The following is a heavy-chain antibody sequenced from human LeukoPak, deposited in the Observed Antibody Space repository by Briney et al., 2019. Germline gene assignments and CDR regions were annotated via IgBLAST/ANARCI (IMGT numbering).Heavy chain of an antibody. Sequence: PSETLSLTCTVSGGSISSYYWSWIRQPPGKGLEWIGYIYYSGSTNYNPSLKSRVTISVDTSKNQFSLKLSSVTAADTAVYYCARSLGYCSGGSCYPFDYWGQGTLVTVSS. CDR1: GGSISSYY. CDR3: ARSLGYCSGGSCYPFDY. V-gene: IGHV4-59*01. CDR2: IYYSGST. D-gene: IGHD2-15*01. J-gene: IGHJ4*02.